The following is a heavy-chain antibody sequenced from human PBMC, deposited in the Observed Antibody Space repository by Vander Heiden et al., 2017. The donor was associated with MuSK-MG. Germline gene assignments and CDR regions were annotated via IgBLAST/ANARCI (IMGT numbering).Heavy chain of an antibody. CDR2: INPSGGST. CDR1: GYTFTSYY. D-gene: IGHD3-3*01. J-gene: IGHJ4*02. V-gene: IGHV1-46*01. Sequence: QVQLVQSGAEVKKPGASVKVSCKASGYTFTSYYMHWVRQAPGQGLEWMGIINPSGGSTSYAQKVQGRVTMTRDTSTSTVYMELSSLRSEDTAVYYCARGFYDFWSGYYSFDYWVQGTLVTVSS. CDR3: ARGFYDFWSGYYSFDY.